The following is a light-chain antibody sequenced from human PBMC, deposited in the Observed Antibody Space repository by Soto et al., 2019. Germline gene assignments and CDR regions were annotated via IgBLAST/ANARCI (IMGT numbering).Light chain of an antibody. Sequence: ELGLTQSPGTQSLAPGERATLSYSASQSVSSTYLAWYQQKPGQAPRLLIYGASSRATGIPDRFSGSGSGTDFTLTISRLETEDFAVYYCQQYGSSPRTFGQGTKVDIK. CDR3: QQYGSSPRT. CDR2: GAS. CDR1: QSVSSTY. V-gene: IGKV3-20*01. J-gene: IGKJ1*01.